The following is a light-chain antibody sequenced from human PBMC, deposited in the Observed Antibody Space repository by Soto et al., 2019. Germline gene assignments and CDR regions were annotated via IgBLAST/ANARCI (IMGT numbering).Light chain of an antibody. CDR1: SSDVGGYNY. V-gene: IGLV2-11*01. Sequence: QSALTQPRSVSGSPGQSVTISCTGTSSDVGGYNYVSWHQQHPGKAPKLRIHDVSKRPSGIPDRFSGSKSGNTASLTISGLQAEDEAEYYCCSYAGSYTWVFGGGTKLTVL. J-gene: IGLJ3*02. CDR2: DVS. CDR3: CSYAGSYTWV.